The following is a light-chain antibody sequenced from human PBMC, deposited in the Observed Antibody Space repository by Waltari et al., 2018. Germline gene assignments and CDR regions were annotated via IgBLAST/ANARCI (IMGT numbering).Light chain of an antibody. CDR2: KAS. J-gene: IGKJ2*01. CDR1: QSISSW. CDR3: QQYNSYPSYT. Sequence: DIQMTQSPSTLSASVGDRVTITCRASQSISSWLAWYQQKPGKAPKLLIYKASSLESGVPSRFSGSGSVTEFTLTISSLQPDDIATYYCQQYNSYPSYTFGQGTNLEIK. V-gene: IGKV1-5*03.